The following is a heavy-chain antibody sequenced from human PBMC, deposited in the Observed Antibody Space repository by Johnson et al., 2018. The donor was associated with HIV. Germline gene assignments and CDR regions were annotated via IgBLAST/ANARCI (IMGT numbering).Heavy chain of an antibody. V-gene: IGHV3-7*01. CDR3: ARDMRYYGSGAFDI. CDR1: GFSFSTYW. J-gene: IGHJ3*02. CDR2: IKPDGSEK. D-gene: IGHD3-10*01. Sequence: VQLVESGGGLVQPGGSLRISCAASGFSFSTYWMSWVRQAPGRGLEWVANIKPDGSEKYYVDSVKGRFTISRDNSKNTLYLQMNSLRAGDTAVYYCARDMRYYGSGAFDIWGQGTMVTVSS.